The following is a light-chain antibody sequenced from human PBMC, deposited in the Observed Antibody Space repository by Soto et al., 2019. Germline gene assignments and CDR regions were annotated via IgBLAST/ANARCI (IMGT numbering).Light chain of an antibody. CDR3: TSFTTISTWV. Sequence: QSVLTQPASVSGSPGQSITISCTGTSSDVGGYNYVSWFQQHPGKAPKLKIYEVSNRPSGVSNRFSGSKSGNTASLTISELQAADEADYYCTSFTTISTWVFGGGTKVTVL. CDR2: EVS. CDR1: SSDVGGYNY. V-gene: IGLV2-14*01. J-gene: IGLJ3*02.